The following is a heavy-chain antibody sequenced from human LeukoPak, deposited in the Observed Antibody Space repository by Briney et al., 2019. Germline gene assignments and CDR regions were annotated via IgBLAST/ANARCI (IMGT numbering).Heavy chain of an antibody. CDR2: FDPEDGET. CDR3: AIPGGSSRDFDY. D-gene: IGHD6-13*01. J-gene: IGHJ4*02. CDR1: GYTLTELS. V-gene: IGHV1-24*01. Sequence: EASVKVSCKVSGYTLTELSTHWVRQAPGKGLEWMGGFDPEDGETIYAQKFQGRVTMTEDTSTDTAYMELSSLRSEDTAVYYCAIPGGSSRDFDYWGQGTLVTVSS.